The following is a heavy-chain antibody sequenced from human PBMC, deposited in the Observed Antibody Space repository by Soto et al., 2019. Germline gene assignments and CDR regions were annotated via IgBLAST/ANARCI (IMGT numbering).Heavy chain of an antibody. J-gene: IGHJ5*02. CDR2: IYWDDDN. CDR1: GFSLSTSGVG. Sequence: QITLKESGPTLVKPTQTLTLTCTFSGFSLSTSGVGVGWFRQPPGKALEWLALIYWDDDNRYSSSLKSRLTIPQDTSKHQVVLTVADRDPMGTATYYWAHYIATDPAGGFGPWGQGTLVIVSS. V-gene: IGHV2-5*02. CDR3: AHYIATDPAGGFGP. D-gene: IGHD3-9*01.